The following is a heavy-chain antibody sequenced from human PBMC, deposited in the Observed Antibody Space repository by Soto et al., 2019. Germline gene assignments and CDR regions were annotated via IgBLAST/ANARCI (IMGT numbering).Heavy chain of an antibody. CDR1: GFTFSVSA. D-gene: IGHD4-17*01. CDR2: IKSKANNYAT. J-gene: IGHJ3*02. Sequence: GGSLRLSCAASGFTFSVSAMHWVRQASGKGLEWVGRIKSKANNYATAYAASVKGRFTISRDDSKNTTYLQISGLKTEDTAVYYCSRHRIIWANQMTTVVSNDGIDIWGQATMVTVSS. CDR3: SRHRIIWANQMTTVVSNDGIDI. V-gene: IGHV3-73*01.